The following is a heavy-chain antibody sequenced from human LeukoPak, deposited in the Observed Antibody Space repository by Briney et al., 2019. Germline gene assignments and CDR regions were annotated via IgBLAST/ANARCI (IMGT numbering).Heavy chain of an antibody. V-gene: IGHV3-7*03. CDR3: ARDQYDTWSRRGNFDS. J-gene: IGHJ4*02. Sequence: GGSLRLSCVASGFSFGKYWMSWVRQAPGKGLEWVANIKLDGSEKNYVDSVKGRFTISRDNTKSSLYLQMNSLRAEDTAVFYCARDQYDTWSRRGNFDSWGQGTLVIVSS. D-gene: IGHD3/OR15-3a*01. CDR2: IKLDGSEK. CDR1: GFSFGKYW.